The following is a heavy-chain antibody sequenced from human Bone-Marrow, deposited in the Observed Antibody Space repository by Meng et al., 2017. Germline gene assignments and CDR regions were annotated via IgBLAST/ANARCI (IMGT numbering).Heavy chain of an antibody. V-gene: IGHV5-51*01. CDR1: GYSFTSYW. D-gene: IGHD3-10*01. J-gene: IGHJ6*02. Sequence: KVSCKGSGYSFTSYWMVWVRQMPGKGLKWMGIIYPGDTDTRYSPSFQGQVTISADKSISTTYLQWSSLKAADTALYYCARQYNYGSACMDVWGQGTTVTVSS. CDR3: ARQYNYGSACMDV. CDR2: IYPGDTDT.